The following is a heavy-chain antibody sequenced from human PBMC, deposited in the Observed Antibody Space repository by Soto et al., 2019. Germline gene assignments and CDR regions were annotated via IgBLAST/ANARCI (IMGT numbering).Heavy chain of an antibody. CDR3: ARGHYDFWSGDFDY. D-gene: IGHD3-3*01. V-gene: IGHV3-30-3*01. Sequence: GGSLRLSCAASGFTFSSYAMHWVRQAPGKGLEWVAVISYDGSNKYYADSVKGRFTISRDNSKNTLYLQMNSLRAEDTAVYYCARGHYDFWSGDFDYWGQGT. CDR1: GFTFSSYA. J-gene: IGHJ4*02. CDR2: ISYDGSNK.